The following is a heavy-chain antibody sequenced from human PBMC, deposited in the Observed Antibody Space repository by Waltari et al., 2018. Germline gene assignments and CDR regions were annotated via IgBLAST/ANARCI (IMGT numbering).Heavy chain of an antibody. CDR1: GFTFSNSW. Sequence: EVQLVESGGRLVPPGGSLRISCAVSGFTFSNSWMHWVRQAPGKGLVCVSLINKDGSSRSYADSVEGRFTISRDNAKKTLYLRMNSLRAEDTGVYYCAREGPQLSDYMDVWGKGTTVNVSS. D-gene: IGHD2-15*01. CDR2: INKDGSSR. J-gene: IGHJ6*03. V-gene: IGHV3-74*01. CDR3: AREGPQLSDYMDV.